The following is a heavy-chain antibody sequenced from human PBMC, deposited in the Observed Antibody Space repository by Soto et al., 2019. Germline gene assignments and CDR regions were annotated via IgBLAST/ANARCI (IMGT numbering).Heavy chain of an antibody. CDR3: AKDQDPYYYDSFGFDY. V-gene: IGHV3-23*01. Sequence: GGSLRLSCAASGFTFSSYAMSWVRQAPGKGLEWVSAISGSGGSTYYADSVKGRFTISRDNSKNTLYLQMNSLRAEDTAVYYCAKDQDPYYYDSFGFDYWGQGTLVTVSS. CDR2: ISGSGGST. D-gene: IGHD3-22*01. J-gene: IGHJ4*02. CDR1: GFTFSSYA.